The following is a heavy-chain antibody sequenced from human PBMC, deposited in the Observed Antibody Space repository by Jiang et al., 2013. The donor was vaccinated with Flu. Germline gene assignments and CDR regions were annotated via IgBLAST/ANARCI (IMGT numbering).Heavy chain of an antibody. CDR1: GYSISSGYY. CDR3: ARLYGGLDY. CDR2: IYHSGST. J-gene: IGHJ4*02. D-gene: IGHD4-23*01. V-gene: IGHV4-38-2*02. Sequence: LLKPSETLSLTCTVSGYSISSGYYWGWIRQPPGKGLEWIGSIYHSGSTYYNPSLKSRVTISVDTSKNQFSLKLSSVTAADTAVYYCARLYGGLDYWGQGNPGHRLL.